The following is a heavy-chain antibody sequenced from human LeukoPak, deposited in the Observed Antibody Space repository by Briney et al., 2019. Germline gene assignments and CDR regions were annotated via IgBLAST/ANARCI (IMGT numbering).Heavy chain of an antibody. CDR2: ISYDGSHK. Sequence: GGSMRLSCAASGFTFSGYGMHWVRQAPGKGLEWVAVISYDGSHKWYADSVKGRFTISRDDSKNTVDLQMNSLRADDTAVYYCVKDGGKSFSTTYDYWGQGTLVTVSS. D-gene: IGHD2-15*01. V-gene: IGHV3-30*18. CDR1: GFTFSGYG. J-gene: IGHJ4*02. CDR3: VKDGGKSFSTTYDY.